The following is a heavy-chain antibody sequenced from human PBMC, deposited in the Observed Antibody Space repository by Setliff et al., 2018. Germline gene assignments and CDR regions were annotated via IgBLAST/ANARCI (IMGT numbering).Heavy chain of an antibody. V-gene: IGHV1-8*03. D-gene: IGHD2-15*01. CDR3: ARGSRSGGKGGYNWFDP. Sequence: GASVKVSCKASGYTFTSYDITWVRQATGQGLEWMGWMNPNSGHTGYAQKFQGRVTITRNTSISTTYMELSSLRSEDTAVYYCARGSRSGGKGGYNWFDPWGQGTLVTVSS. J-gene: IGHJ5*02. CDR1: GYTFTSYD. CDR2: MNPNSGHT.